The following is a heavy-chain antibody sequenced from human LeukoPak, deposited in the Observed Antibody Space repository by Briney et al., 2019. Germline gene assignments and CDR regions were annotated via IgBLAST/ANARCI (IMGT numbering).Heavy chain of an antibody. V-gene: IGHV1-2*02. CDR2: INPNSGDT. CDR1: GYTFTGYY. CDR3: AASYDFWGGYPNHDY. J-gene: IGHJ4*02. D-gene: IGHD3-3*01. Sequence: ASVKVSCKASGYTFTGYYMHWVRQAPGQGLVWMGWINPNSGDTNYAQKLQGRVTMTRDTSISTAYMELSRLKSDDTAVYYCAASYDFWGGYPNHDYWGQGTLVTVSS.